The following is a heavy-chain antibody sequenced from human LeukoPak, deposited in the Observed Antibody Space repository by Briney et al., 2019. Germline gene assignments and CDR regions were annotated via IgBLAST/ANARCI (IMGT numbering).Heavy chain of an antibody. D-gene: IGHD3-22*01. J-gene: IGHJ4*02. CDR3: AKGQLSFYSRGHYR. V-gene: IGHV3-23*01. Sequence: GGSLRLACAVSAPSFSSYAMGSVPQAPGGGGGCVSVISGNGVSIHHADSVKGRFTISRENSKNTLYLQMNSLRDEDTAVYYCAKGQLSFYSRGHYRWGQGALVTVSS. CDR1: APSFSSYA. CDR2: ISGNGVSI.